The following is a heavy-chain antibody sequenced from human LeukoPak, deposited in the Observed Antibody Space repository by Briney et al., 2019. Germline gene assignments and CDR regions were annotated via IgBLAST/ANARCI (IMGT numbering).Heavy chain of an antibody. D-gene: IGHD2-15*01. J-gene: IGHJ4*02. V-gene: IGHV4-59*08. Sequence: PSETLSLTCTVSGGSISSYYWSWIRQPPGKGLEWIGYIYYSGITNYNPSLKSRVTISVDTSKNQFSLKLSSVTAADTAVYYCARHGSVVVAAPYFDYWGQGTLDTVSS. CDR2: IYYSGIT. CDR1: GGSISSYY. CDR3: ARHGSVVVAAPYFDY.